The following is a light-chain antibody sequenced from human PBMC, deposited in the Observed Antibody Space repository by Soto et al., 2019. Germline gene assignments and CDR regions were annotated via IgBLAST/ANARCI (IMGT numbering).Light chain of an antibody. V-gene: IGKV3-20*01. CDR1: QSVSSSY. CDR2: GAS. J-gene: IGKJ5*01. Sequence: EIVLTQSPGTLSLSPGERATLSCRASQSVSSSYLAWYQQKPGQAPRLLIYGASSRATGIPDRFSGSGSGTDFTLTISRVEPDDFAVYYCQQYGSSPQTFGQGTRLEIK. CDR3: QQYGSSPQT.